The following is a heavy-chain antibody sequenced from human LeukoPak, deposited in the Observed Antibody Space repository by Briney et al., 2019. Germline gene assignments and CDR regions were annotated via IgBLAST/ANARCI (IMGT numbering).Heavy chain of an antibody. V-gene: IGHV3-23*01. CDR2: ISGSGGST. D-gene: IGHD2-2*01. CDR1: GFTFSSYA. J-gene: IGHJ4*02. CDR3: AKGIAYCCSTSCLPFDY. Sequence: GGSLRLSCAASGFTFSSYAMSGVRQAPGKGLEWVSAISGSGGSTYYADSVKGRFTISRDNSKNTLYLQMNSLRAEDTAVYYCAKGIAYCCSTSCLPFDYWGQGTLVTVSS.